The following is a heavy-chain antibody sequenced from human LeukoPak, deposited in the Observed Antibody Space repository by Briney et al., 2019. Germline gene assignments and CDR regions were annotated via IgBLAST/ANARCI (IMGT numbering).Heavy chain of an antibody. J-gene: IGHJ4*02. CDR3: AKAFQRADDSSWYLSFDS. CDR1: GFTFSYYA. CDR2: INIFGGGL. V-gene: IGHV3-23*01. D-gene: IGHD6-13*01. Sequence: PGGSLRLSCAASGFTFSYYAMTWVRQAPGKGLEWVSTINIFGGGLYYPDSVKGRFTISRDNSKNMLFLQMNSLRVDDTAVYFCAKAFQRADDSSWYLSFDSWGQGALVSLSS.